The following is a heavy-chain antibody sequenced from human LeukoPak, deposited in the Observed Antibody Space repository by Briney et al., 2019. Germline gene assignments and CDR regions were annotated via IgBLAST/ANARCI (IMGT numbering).Heavy chain of an antibody. CDR1: GFTFSNAW. J-gene: IGHJ4*02. CDR2: IKQDGSEK. CDR3: ASGRSLSY. V-gene: IGHV3-7*01. Sequence: GGSLRLSCAASGFTFSNAWMNWVRQAPGKGLEWVANIKQDGSEKYYVDSVKGRFTISRDNAKNSLYLQMNSLRAEDTAVYYCASGRSLSYWGQGTLVTVSS. D-gene: IGHD3-16*02.